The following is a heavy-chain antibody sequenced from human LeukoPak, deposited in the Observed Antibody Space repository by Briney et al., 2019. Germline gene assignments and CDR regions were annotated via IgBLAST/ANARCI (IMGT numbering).Heavy chain of an antibody. CDR1: GFTVSSNY. Sequence: GGSLRLSCAASGFTVSSNYMSWVRQAPGKGLEWVSVIYTGGSTYYADSVKGRFTISRDNSKNTLYLQMNSLRAEDTAVYYCATLGALGYCSSTSCPQSVYWGQGTLVTVSS. J-gene: IGHJ4*02. V-gene: IGHV3-53*01. CDR3: ATLGALGYCSSTSCPQSVY. D-gene: IGHD2-2*01. CDR2: IYTGGST.